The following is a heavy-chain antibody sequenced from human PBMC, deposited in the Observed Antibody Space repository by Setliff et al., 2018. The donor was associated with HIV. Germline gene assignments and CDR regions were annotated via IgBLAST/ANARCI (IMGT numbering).Heavy chain of an antibody. CDR2: IYNTGST. Sequence: PSETLSLTCTVTGGSISSGGFYWTWIRQHPGKGLEWIGYIYNTGSTYHSPSLESRVTISADTSKNQFSLKLTSVTAADTAVYYCATRPRIAARPFDYWGQGMLVTVLL. CDR3: ATRPRIAARPFDY. CDR1: GGSISSGGFY. D-gene: IGHD6-6*01. V-gene: IGHV4-31*03. J-gene: IGHJ4*02.